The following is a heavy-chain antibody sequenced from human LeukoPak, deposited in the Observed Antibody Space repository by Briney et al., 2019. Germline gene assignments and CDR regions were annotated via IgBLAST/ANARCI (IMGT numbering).Heavy chain of an antibody. Sequence: SVKVSCKASGATFSSYAISWVRQAPGQGLEWMGGIIPIFGTANYAQKFQGRVTITADESTSTAYMELSSLRSEDTAVYYCARGKNCSGGSCYLPTGWGQGTLLTVSS. D-gene: IGHD2-15*01. V-gene: IGHV1-69*01. CDR1: GATFSSYA. CDR2: IIPIFGTA. J-gene: IGHJ4*02. CDR3: ARGKNCSGGSCYLPTG.